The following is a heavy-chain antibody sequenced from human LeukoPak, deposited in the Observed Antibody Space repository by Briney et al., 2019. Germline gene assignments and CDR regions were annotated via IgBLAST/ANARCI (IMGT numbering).Heavy chain of an antibody. V-gene: IGHV3-30*02. Sequence: GGSLRLSCAASGFTFSSYAMSWVRQASGKGLEWVAFIRYDGSNKYHADSVKGRFTISRDNSKNTLYLQMESLRAEGTAVYYCAFTSGGGKSDVFDIWGQGTMVTVSS. CDR2: IRYDGSNK. J-gene: IGHJ3*02. D-gene: IGHD1-1*01. CDR1: GFTFSSYA. CDR3: AFTSGGGKSDVFDI.